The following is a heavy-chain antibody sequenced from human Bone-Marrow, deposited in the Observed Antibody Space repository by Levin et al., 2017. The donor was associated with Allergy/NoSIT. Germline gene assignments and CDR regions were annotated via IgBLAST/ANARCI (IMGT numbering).Heavy chain of an antibody. CDR3: ARGDVQYYYGSGSYNFNYGMDV. CDR1: GYTFTSYD. J-gene: IGHJ6*02. V-gene: IGHV1-8*01. Sequence: ASVKVSCKASGYTFTSYDINWVRQATGQGLEWMGWMNPNSANTGYAQKFQGRVTMTRDTPISTAYMELNSLRSEDTAVYYCARGDVQYYYGSGSYNFNYGMDVWGQGTTVTVSS. CDR2: MNPNSANT. D-gene: IGHD3-10*01.